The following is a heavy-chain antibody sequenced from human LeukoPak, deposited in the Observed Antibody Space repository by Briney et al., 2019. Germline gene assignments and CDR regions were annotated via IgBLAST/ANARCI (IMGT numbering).Heavy chain of an antibody. CDR2: INPSGGST. CDR1: GYTFTSYY. D-gene: IGHD5-18*01. Sequence: ASVKVSCKASGYTFTSYYMHWVRQAPGQGLEWMGIINPSGGSTSYAQKFQGRVTMTRDTSTSTVYMELSSPRSEDTAVYYCARGGRSSYGFSSFDYWGQGTLVTVSS. J-gene: IGHJ4*02. V-gene: IGHV1-46*01. CDR3: ARGGRSSYGFSSFDY.